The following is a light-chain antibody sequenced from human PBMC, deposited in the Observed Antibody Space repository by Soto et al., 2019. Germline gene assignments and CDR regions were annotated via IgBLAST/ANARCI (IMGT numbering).Light chain of an antibody. V-gene: IGLV2-14*01. J-gene: IGLJ1*01. CDR2: DFT. CDR3: FSRTSSTIRTTLEL. Sequence: QSALPQSDSMSGSPEQSITISCTGTSSDIGGNNSVSWYQQHPRKAPKLMIYDFTNRSSEVSSRFSGSKSGNTASLTISGLQAEDEADYYCFSRTSSTIRTTLELFGTGTKLTVL. CDR1: SSDIGGNNS.